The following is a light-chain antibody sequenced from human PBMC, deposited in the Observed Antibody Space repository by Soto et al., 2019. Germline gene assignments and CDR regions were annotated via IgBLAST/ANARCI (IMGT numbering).Light chain of an antibody. Sequence: QSALTRRASVSGPRGQSITISCTGTSSDVGSDNLVAWYQQHPGRTPKLMIYEGSKRPSGVSNRFSGSKSGNTASLTISGLQAEDEADYYCCSYAGTGTFYVFGTGTKVTVL. J-gene: IGLJ1*01. CDR1: SSDVGSDNL. V-gene: IGLV2-23*01. CDR2: EGS. CDR3: CSYAGTGTFYV.